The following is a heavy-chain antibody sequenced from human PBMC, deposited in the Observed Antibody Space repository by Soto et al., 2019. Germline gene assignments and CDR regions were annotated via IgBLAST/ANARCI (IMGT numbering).Heavy chain of an antibody. CDR1: GGSISNYY. V-gene: IGHV4-59*01. CDR2: IFYSGST. J-gene: IGHJ5*02. D-gene: IGHD5-18*01. Sequence: SETLSLTCTVSGGSISNYYWSWIRQPPGRGLEWIGHIFYSGSTNYNPALMSRVTISVDTSKSQFSLKLSSVTAADTAVYYCAKDSGYNYGYFRWFDPWGQGTLVT. CDR3: AKDSGYNYGYFRWFDP.